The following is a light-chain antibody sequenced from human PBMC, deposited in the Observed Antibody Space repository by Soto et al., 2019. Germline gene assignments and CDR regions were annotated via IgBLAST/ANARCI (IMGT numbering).Light chain of an antibody. CDR3: MQTTQFPLT. Sequence: DIVLTQTPLSSPVTLGQPASISCRSSQSLVHSDGNTYLNWLQQRPGQPPRLLIYEVSNRFSGVPDRFSGSGAGTDFTLEISRLEAEDVGFYYCMQTTQFPLTFGGGTKVEIK. J-gene: IGKJ4*01. V-gene: IGKV2-24*01. CDR1: QSLVHSDGNTY. CDR2: EVS.